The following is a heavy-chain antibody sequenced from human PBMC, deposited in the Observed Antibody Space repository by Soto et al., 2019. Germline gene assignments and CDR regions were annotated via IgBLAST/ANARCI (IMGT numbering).Heavy chain of an antibody. J-gene: IGHJ6*02. D-gene: IGHD3-3*01. CDR1: GYTFTDYW. CDR3: ARGGNDFWSGYPAPYYGMDV. Sequence: GESLKISCKGSGYTFTDYWIGWVRQLPGKGLEWMGIIYPGDSDTRYSPSFQGHVTITVDKSTSTAYLQWNTLKASDTAVYYCARGGNDFWSGYPAPYYGMDVWGQGTTVTVSS. V-gene: IGHV5-51*01. CDR2: IYPGDSDT.